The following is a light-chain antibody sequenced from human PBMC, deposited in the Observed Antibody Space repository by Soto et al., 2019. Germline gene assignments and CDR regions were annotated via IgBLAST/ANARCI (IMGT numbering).Light chain of an antibody. CDR1: QRISGG. V-gene: IGKV1-5*01. Sequence: DIQMTQSPSTLSASVGDRVTITCRASQRISGGLAWYQQKPGKAPKVLIYDASILESGVPSRCSGNGSGTEFTFTITTLQPDDFETDDCQQYNNYWTFGQGPKVEIK. J-gene: IGKJ1*01. CDR3: QQYNNYWT. CDR2: DAS.